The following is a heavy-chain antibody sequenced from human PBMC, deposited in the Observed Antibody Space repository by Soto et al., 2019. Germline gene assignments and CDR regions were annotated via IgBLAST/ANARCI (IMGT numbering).Heavy chain of an antibody. Sequence: SETLSLTCTVSGGSISSYYWSWIRQPPGKGLEWIGYIYYSGSTNYNPSLKSRVTISVDTSKNQFSLKLSSVTAADTAVYYCVRIEYYDSSGYYGTWFDPWGQGTLVTVSS. CDR2: IYYSGST. D-gene: IGHD3-22*01. J-gene: IGHJ5*02. CDR3: VRIEYYDSSGYYGTWFDP. V-gene: IGHV4-59*01. CDR1: GGSISSYY.